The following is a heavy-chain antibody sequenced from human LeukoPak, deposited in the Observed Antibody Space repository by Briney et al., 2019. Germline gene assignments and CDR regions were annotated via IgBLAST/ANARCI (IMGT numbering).Heavy chain of an antibody. CDR1: GFTVSNNY. CDR3: ARDRYSYGYALDC. V-gene: IGHV3-66*02. D-gene: IGHD5-18*01. CDR2: IYCGGST. J-gene: IGHJ4*02. Sequence: GGSLRLSCTASGFTVSNNYMSWVRQAPGKGLEWVSVIYCGGSTYHADSVKGRFIISRDNSKNTLNLQMNSLRVEDSAVYYCARDRYSYGYALDCWGQGTLVTVSS.